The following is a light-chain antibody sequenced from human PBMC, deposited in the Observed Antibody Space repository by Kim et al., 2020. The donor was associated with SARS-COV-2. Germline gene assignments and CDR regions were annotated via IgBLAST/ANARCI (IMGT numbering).Light chain of an antibody. CDR3: SSYTSSSTLGVV. CDR1: SSDVVGYNY. J-gene: IGLJ2*01. V-gene: IGLV2-14*03. CDR2: DVS. Sequence: ITMSCTGTSSDVVGYNYVSWYQQHPGKAPKLMIYDVSNRPSGVSNRFSGSKSGNTASLTISGLQAEDEADYYCSSYTSSSTLGVVFGGGTQLTVL.